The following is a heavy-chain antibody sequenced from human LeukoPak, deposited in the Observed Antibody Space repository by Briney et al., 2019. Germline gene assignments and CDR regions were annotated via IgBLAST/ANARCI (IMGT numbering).Heavy chain of an antibody. CDR2: ISSSSITI. CDR1: GFTFSSYS. Sequence: PGGSLRLSCAASGFTFSSYSLNWVRQVPGKGLEWVSFISSSSITIYYADSVKGRFTISRDNAEKSLYLQMNSLRAEDTAVYYCARDRGGSYSAIDYWGQGTLVTVSS. CDR3: ARDRGGSYSAIDY. V-gene: IGHV3-48*04. J-gene: IGHJ4*02. D-gene: IGHD2-15*01.